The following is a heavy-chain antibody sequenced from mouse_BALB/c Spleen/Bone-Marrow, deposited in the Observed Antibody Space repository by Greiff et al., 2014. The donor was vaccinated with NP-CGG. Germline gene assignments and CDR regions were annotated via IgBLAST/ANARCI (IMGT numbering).Heavy chain of an antibody. D-gene: IGHD2-14*01. CDR3: TRPRYPFYVMDS. J-gene: IGHJ4*01. CDR2: ITDDGGST. Sequence: EVQRVESGGGLVQPGGSLKLSCVVSGITFRSNTMSWVRQTPEKRLEWVAYITDDGGSTHYPDIVKGRFTISRDNAKNTLYLQMSSLKSEDTAMYYCTRPRYPFYVMDSWGQGTSVTVSS. V-gene: IGHV5-12-2*01. CDR1: GITFRSNT.